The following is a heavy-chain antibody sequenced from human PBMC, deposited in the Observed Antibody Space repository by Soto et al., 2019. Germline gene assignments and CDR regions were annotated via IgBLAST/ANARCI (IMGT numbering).Heavy chain of an antibody. CDR1: GYSFTSYW. J-gene: IGHJ5*02. CDR3: AGHSSIAASDNWFDT. V-gene: IGHV5-10-1*01. D-gene: IGHD6-6*01. CDR2: IDPSDSYT. Sequence: PGESLKISCKGSGYSFTSYWISWVRQMPGKGLEWMGRIDPSDSYTNYSPSFQGHVTISADKSISTAYLQWSSRRASDTAMYYCAGHSSIAASDNWFDTWGQGTLVTVSS.